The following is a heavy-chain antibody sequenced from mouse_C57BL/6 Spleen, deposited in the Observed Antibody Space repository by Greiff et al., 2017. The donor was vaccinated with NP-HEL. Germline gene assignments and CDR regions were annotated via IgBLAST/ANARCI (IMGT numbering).Heavy chain of an antibody. CDR1: GYTFTSYW. J-gene: IGHJ4*01. CDR3: ARDTTVVAHYYAMDY. V-gene: IGHV1-59*01. D-gene: IGHD1-1*01. Sequence: VKLQQPGAELVRPGTSVKLSCKASGYTFTSYWMHWVKQRPGQGLEWIGVIDPSDSYTNYNQKFKGKATLTVDTSSSTAYMQLSSLTSEDSAVYYCARDTTVVAHYYAMDYWGQGTSVTVSS. CDR2: IDPSDSYT.